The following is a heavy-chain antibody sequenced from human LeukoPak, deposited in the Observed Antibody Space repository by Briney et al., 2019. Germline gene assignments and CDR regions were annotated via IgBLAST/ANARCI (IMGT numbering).Heavy chain of an antibody. CDR2: ISSSSSYI. J-gene: IGHJ3*02. CDR1: GFTFSSYS. Sequence: GGSLRLSCAASGFTFSSYSMNWVRQAPGNGLEWVSPISSSSSYIYYADSVKGRFTISRDNAKNLLYLQMNSLRAEDTAVYYCARDCGGDCSYAFDIWGQGTMVTVSS. CDR3: ARDCGGDCSYAFDI. V-gene: IGHV3-21*01. D-gene: IGHD2-21*01.